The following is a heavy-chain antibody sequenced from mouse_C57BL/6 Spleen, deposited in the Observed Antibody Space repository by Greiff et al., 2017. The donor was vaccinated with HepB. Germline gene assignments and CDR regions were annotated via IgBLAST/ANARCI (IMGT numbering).Heavy chain of an antibody. D-gene: IGHD1-1*01. CDR2: IDPETGGT. V-gene: IGHV1-15*01. Sequence: VQLQESGAELVRPGASVTLSCKASGYTFTDYEMHWVKQTPVHGLEWIGAIDPETGGTAYNQKFKGKAILTADKSSSTAYMELRSLTSEDSAVYYCTRWYYGSSPFAYWGQGTLVTVSA. CDR1: GYTFTDYE. CDR3: TRWYYGSSPFAY. J-gene: IGHJ3*01.